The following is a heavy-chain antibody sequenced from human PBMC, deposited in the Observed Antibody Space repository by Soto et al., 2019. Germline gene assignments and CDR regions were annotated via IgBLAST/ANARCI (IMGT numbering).Heavy chain of an antibody. V-gene: IGHV3-23*01. CDR1: GFTFSSYA. CDR3: AKVQEYSSSWSPPYYYYYYMDV. D-gene: IGHD6-13*01. Sequence: EVQLLESGGGLVQPGGSLRLSCAASGFTFSSYAMSWVRQAPGKGLEWVSAISGSGGSIYYADSVKGRFTISRDNSKNTLYLQMNSLRAEDTAVYYCAKVQEYSSSWSPPYYYYYYMDVWGKGTTVTVSS. J-gene: IGHJ6*03. CDR2: ISGSGGSI.